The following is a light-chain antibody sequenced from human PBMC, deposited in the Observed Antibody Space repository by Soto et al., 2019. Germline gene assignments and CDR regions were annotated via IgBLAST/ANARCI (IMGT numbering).Light chain of an antibody. Sequence: ENVLTQSPVTLSLSPGERATLSCRASQSVTSNKVAWFQQKPGQAPRLLIRAASSRATGIPDRCSGSGSATDFTLTISRLEPEDFAVYYCQQYGSPPPYTFGQGTKLEIK. CDR3: QQYGSPPPYT. J-gene: IGKJ2*01. V-gene: IGKV3-20*01. CDR2: AAS. CDR1: QSVTSNK.